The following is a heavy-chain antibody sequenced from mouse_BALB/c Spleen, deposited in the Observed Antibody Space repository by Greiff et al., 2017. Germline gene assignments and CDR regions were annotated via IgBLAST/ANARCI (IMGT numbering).Heavy chain of an antibody. J-gene: IGHJ4*01. CDR2: INPSNGRT. CDR3: ARWGYYDYDGRAMDY. CDR1: GYTFTSYW. Sequence: QVQLKQPGAELVKPGASVKLSCKASGYTFTSYWMHWVKQRPGQGLEWIGEINPSNGRTNYNEKFKSKATLTVDKSSSTAYMQLSSLTSEDSAVYYCARWGYYDYDGRAMDYWGQGTSVTVSS. V-gene: IGHV1S81*02. D-gene: IGHD2-4*01.